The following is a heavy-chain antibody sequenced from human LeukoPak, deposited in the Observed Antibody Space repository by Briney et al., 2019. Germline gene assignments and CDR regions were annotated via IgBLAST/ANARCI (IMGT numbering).Heavy chain of an antibody. CDR3: ARHIAGMDV. J-gene: IGHJ6*02. Sequence: GGSLRLSCAASGFTFSTYNMHWVRQAPGKGLEWLSYISSSSNTIYYADSVKRRFTVSRDNAKNSLYLQMNSLRAEDTAVYYCARHIAGMDVWGQGPTVTVSS. V-gene: IGHV3-48*01. CDR2: ISSSSNTI. CDR1: GFTFSTYN.